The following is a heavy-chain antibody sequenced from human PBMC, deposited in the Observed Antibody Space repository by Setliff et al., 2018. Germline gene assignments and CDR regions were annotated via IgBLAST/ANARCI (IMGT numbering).Heavy chain of an antibody. CDR3: AKGGNITRETYYYYGMDV. Sequence: ASVKVSCKTSGYTFTNYGITWVRQAPGQGLEWMGWINNYSFKTNYPQKFLGRVTVTTDTSTGTAYMELGSLTSDDTAVYYCAKGGNITRETYYYYGMDVWGQGTTVTVSS. J-gene: IGHJ6*02. CDR1: GYTFTNYG. CDR2: INNYSFKT. V-gene: IGHV1-18*01. D-gene: IGHD1-20*01.